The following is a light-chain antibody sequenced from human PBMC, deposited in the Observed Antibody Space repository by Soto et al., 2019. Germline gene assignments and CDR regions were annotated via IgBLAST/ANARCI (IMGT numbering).Light chain of an antibody. Sequence: QSALTQPPSVSGSPGQSVTISCTGTSSDIGYHNRVSWYQQPPGTAPKLMIYEVSTRYSGVPDSFSGSKSGNTATLTISRLPPDDEAEYYCNSFASSATLVFGDGTKVTVL. CDR3: NSFASSATLV. CDR1: SSDIGYHNR. CDR2: EVS. J-gene: IGLJ3*02. V-gene: IGLV2-18*02.